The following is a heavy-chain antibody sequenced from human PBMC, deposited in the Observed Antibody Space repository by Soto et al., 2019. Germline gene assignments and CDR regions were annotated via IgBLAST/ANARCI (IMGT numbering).Heavy chain of an antibody. CDR3: TKGATSTFDP. D-gene: IGHD3-3*02. CDR2: VYPSDSDV. CDR1: GYRFSSSW. Sequence: PGESLKISCHGTGYRFSSSWIGWVRQKPGKGLEWLGNVYPSDSDVRYSPAFEGQVTISADNSINTAYLQLLNLKASDTAIYYCTKGATSTFDPWGQGTLVTVYS. J-gene: IGHJ5*02. V-gene: IGHV5-51*01.